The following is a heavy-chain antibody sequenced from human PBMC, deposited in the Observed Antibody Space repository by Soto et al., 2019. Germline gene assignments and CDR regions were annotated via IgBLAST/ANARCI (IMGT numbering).Heavy chain of an antibody. CDR2: IWGGGSKK. J-gene: IGHJ4*02. Sequence: GGSLRLSCAASGSAFRTHGMHWVRQAPGKGLEWVAVIWGGGSKKYYADSVKGRFTISKDNSKNTLFLQMNTLRAEDTAVYYCARGAVVAGDFDYWGQGTLVTVSS. V-gene: IGHV3-33*01. CDR3: ARGAVVAGDFDY. D-gene: IGHD2-15*01. CDR1: GSAFRTHG.